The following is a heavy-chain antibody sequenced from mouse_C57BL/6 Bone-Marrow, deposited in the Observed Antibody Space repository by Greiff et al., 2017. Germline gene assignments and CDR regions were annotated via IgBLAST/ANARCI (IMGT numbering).Heavy chain of an antibody. CDR1: GFTFSSYA. J-gene: IGHJ4*01. D-gene: IGHD1-1*01. V-gene: IGHV5-4*01. Sequence: EVKLVESGGGLVKPGGSLKLSCAASGFTFSSYAMSWVRQTPEKRLEWVATISDGGSYTYYPDNVKGRFPISRDNAKNNLYLQMSHLKSEDTAMYFCARDPSYYGSSFYAMDYWGQGTSVTVSS. CDR2: ISDGGSYT. CDR3: ARDPSYYGSSFYAMDY.